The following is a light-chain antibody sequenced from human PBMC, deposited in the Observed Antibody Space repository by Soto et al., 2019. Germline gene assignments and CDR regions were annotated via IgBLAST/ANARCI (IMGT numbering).Light chain of an antibody. CDR1: SSDVGGYNY. J-gene: IGLJ1*01. Sequence: QSVLTQPASVSGSPGQSITISCTGNSSDVGGYNYVSWYQQHPGKAPKLMIYEVSNRPSGVSNRFSGSKSGNTASLTISGLQAEDEDDYYCSSYTSSSIDYVFGTGTKINVL. CDR2: EVS. V-gene: IGLV2-14*01. CDR3: SSYTSSSIDYV.